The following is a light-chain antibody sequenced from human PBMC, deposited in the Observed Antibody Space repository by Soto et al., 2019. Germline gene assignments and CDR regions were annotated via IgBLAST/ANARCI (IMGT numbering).Light chain of an antibody. V-gene: IGKV3D-20*02. J-gene: IGKJ2*01. CDR2: ETS. Sequence: EVVLTQSPGALSLSPGERATLSCRASHSVDSSYFAWYQQRPGQAPRLLIYETSSRATGIPDRFSGSGSGTDFTLTVSRLEPEDFATYYCQQSFNTPYTFGQGTKLEMK. CDR3: QQSFNTPYT. CDR1: HSVDSSY.